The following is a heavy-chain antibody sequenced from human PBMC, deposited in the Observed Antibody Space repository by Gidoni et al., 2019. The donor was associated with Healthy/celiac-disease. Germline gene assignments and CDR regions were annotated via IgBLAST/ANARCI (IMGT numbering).Heavy chain of an antibody. J-gene: IGHJ4*02. CDR3: ARLVAVAGRDY. Sequence: EVQLVQSGAEAKKPGESLMISCKGSGYSFTSYWLGWVRQMPGKGLEWWCIIYPGDSDTRYSPSFQGQVTISADKSISTAYLQWSSLKASDTAMYYCARLVAVAGRDYWGQGTLVTVSS. V-gene: IGHV5-51*01. CDR1: GYSFTSYW. CDR2: IYPGDSDT. D-gene: IGHD6-19*01.